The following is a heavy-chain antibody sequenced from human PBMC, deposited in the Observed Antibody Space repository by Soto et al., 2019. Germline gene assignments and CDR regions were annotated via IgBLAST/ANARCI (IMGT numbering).Heavy chain of an antibody. D-gene: IGHD4-4*01. J-gene: IGHJ5*02. CDR1: GGSISSGGYY. CDR3: ERGGSGDYSNYDMGFDP. CDR2: IYYSGST. Sequence: QVQLQESGPGLVKPSQTLSLTCTVSGGSISSGGYYWSWIRQHPGQGLEWIGYIYYSGSTYYNPSLKSRVTITVDTSKNQFSLKLSSVTAADTAVYYCERGGSGDYSNYDMGFDPWGQGTLVTVSS. V-gene: IGHV4-31*03.